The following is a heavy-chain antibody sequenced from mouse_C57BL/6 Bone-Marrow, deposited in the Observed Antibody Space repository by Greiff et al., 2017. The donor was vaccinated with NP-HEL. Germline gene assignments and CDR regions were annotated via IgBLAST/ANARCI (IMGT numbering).Heavy chain of an antibody. CDR3: ARPRYYGSSSWFAY. J-gene: IGHJ3*01. D-gene: IGHD1-1*01. Sequence: EVQRVESGGGLVKPGGSLKLSCAASGFTFSDYGMHWVRQAPEKGLEWVAYISSGSSTIYYADTVKGRFPISRDNAKNTLFLQMTSLRSEDTAMYYCARPRYYGSSSWFAYWGQGTLVTVSA. CDR2: ISSGSSTI. V-gene: IGHV5-17*01. CDR1: GFTFSDYG.